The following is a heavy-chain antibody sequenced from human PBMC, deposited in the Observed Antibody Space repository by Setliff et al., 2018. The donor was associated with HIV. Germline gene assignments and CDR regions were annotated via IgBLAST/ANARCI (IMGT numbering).Heavy chain of an antibody. CDR2: VKQDGTET. D-gene: IGHD4-4*01. V-gene: IGHV3-7*01. Sequence: PGGSLRLSCAASGFRFRSYWMSWVRQAPGKGLESVANVKQDGTETLYVDSVKGRFTISRDNANNLVYLQMNSLRVEDTAVYYCARGVSNWYGTDYWGQGTLVTVSS. J-gene: IGHJ4*02. CDR3: ARGVSNWYGTDY. CDR1: GFRFRSYW.